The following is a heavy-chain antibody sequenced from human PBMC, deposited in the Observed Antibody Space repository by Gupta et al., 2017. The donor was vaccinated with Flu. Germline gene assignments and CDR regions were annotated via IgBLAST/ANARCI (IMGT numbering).Heavy chain of an antibody. J-gene: IGHJ4*02. CDR1: GFSLSNARMG. Sequence: QVTLKESGPVLVKPTETLTLTCTVSGFSLSNARMGVSWIRQPPGKALEWLAHIFSNDEKSYSTSLKSRLTISKDTSKSQVVLTMTNMDPVDTATYYCARIYYDFWSGYLGPYFDYWGQGTLVTVSS. CDR3: ARIYYDFWSGYLGPYFDY. CDR2: IFSNDEK. V-gene: IGHV2-26*01. D-gene: IGHD3-3*01.